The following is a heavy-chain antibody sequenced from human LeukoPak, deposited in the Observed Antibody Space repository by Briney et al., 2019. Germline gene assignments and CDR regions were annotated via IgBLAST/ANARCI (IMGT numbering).Heavy chain of an antibody. CDR1: GDSISTYY. V-gene: IGHV4-59*01. CDR3: ARVAFASTQRLGAYYYYYMDV. CDR2: IYYDGST. Sequence: SETLSLTCTVSGDSISTYYWSWIRQPPGKGLQWIGYIYYDGSTKKNPSLKSRGIMSVDTSKNQFSLKLSSVTAADTAVYYCARVAFASTQRLGAYYYYYMDVWGKGTTVSVSS. J-gene: IGHJ6*03. D-gene: IGHD7-27*01.